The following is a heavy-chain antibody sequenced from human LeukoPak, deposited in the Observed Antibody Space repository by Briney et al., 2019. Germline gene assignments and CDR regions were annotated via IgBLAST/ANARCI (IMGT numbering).Heavy chain of an antibody. Sequence: GGSLRLSCAASGFTFSSYGMSWVRQAPGKGPEWVSAISGSGGSTYYADSVKGRFTISRDNSKNTLYLQMNSLRAEDTAVYYCAKDLDSGYTQDYWGQGTLVTVSS. J-gene: IGHJ4*02. CDR3: AKDLDSGYTQDY. CDR2: ISGSGGST. V-gene: IGHV3-23*01. CDR1: GFTFSSYG. D-gene: IGHD3-22*01.